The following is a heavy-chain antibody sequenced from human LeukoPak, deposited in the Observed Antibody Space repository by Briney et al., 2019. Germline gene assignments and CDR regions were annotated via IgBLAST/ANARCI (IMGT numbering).Heavy chain of an antibody. CDR2: IIPIFGTA. J-gene: IGHJ4*02. D-gene: IGHD6-6*01. Sequence: GASVKVSCKAFGYTFTNYGITWVRQAPGQGLEWMGGIIPIFGTANYAQKFQGRVTITADESTSTAYMELSSLRSEDTAVYYCARTPPGTPGIAARLPFDYWGQGTLVTVSS. CDR1: GYTFTNYG. CDR3: ARTPPGTPGIAARLPFDY. V-gene: IGHV1-69*13.